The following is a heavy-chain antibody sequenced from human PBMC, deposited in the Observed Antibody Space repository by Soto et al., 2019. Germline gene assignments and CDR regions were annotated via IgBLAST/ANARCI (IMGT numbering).Heavy chain of an antibody. D-gene: IGHD6-13*01. CDR2: IYSAGNT. CDR1: GFTVSSNY. CDR3: ARDRAAAAQIIDY. Sequence: PGGSLRLSCAASGFTVSSNYMSWVRQAPGKGLEWISIIYSAGNTYYADSVKGRFTISRDNSKNTLYLQMNSLRAEDTAVYYCARDRAAAAQIIDYWGQGTLVTVSS. J-gene: IGHJ4*02. V-gene: IGHV3-66*01.